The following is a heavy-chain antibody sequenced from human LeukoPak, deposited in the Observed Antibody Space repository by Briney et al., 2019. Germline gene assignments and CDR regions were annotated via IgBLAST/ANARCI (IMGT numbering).Heavy chain of an antibody. CDR1: GYTFTGYY. Sequence: ASVKVSCKASGYTFTGYYMHWVRQAPRQGLEWMGWINPNSGGTNYAQNFQGRVTMARDTSISTAYMELSRLRSDDTAVYYRARDLRRLAHNWFDPWGQGTLVTVSS. CDR3: ARDLRRLAHNWFDP. J-gene: IGHJ5*02. V-gene: IGHV1-2*02. CDR2: INPNSGGT. D-gene: IGHD6-25*01.